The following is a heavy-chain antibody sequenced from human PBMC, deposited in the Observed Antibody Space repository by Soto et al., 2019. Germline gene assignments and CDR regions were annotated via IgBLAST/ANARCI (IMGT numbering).Heavy chain of an antibody. CDR3: ARGGQNLDY. D-gene: IGHD3-10*01. Sequence: SETLSLTCTVSGGSISPYYWSWIRQPPGKGLEWIGYIYYSGSTNYNPSLKSRVTMSVDTSKNQFSLKLTSVTAADTAVYYCARGGQNLDYWGQGTLVTVSS. J-gene: IGHJ4*02. CDR2: IYYSGST. V-gene: IGHV4-59*01. CDR1: GGSISPYY.